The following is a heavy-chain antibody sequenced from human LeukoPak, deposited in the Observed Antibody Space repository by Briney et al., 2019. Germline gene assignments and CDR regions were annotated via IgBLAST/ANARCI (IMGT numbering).Heavy chain of an antibody. V-gene: IGHV3-23*01. CDR1: GFTFSNYA. CDR2: IGGSGGST. Sequence: GGPLRLSCAASGFTFSNYAMTWVRQAPGKGLEWVSTIGGSGGSTYYADSVKGRFTIARDNSKNTLYLQMNSLRAEDTAVYYCARKAGYYYGSGDYWGQGTLVTVSS. J-gene: IGHJ4*02. D-gene: IGHD3-10*01. CDR3: ARKAGYYYGSGDY.